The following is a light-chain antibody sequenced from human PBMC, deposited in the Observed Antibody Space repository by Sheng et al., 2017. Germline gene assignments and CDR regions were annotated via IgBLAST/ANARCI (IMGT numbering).Light chain of an antibody. CDR1: QSVSSY. CDR2: DAS. V-gene: IGKV3-11*01. Sequence: EIVLTQSPATLSLSPGERATLSCRASQSVSSYLAWYQQKPGQAPRLLIYDASNRATGIPARFTGSGSGTDFTLTISSLEPDDFAVYYCQQRSSWPLTFGGGTKVEIQ. J-gene: IGKJ4*01. CDR3: QQRSSWPLT.